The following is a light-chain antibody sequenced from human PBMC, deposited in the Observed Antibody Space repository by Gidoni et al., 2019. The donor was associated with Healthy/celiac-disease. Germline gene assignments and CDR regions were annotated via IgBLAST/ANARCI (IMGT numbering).Light chain of an antibody. CDR3: MQRIEFPPFT. V-gene: IGKV2-40*01. CDR1: QSLLDSDDGNTY. J-gene: IGKJ3*01. Sequence: DIVMTQTPLSLPVTPAEPASISCRSSQSLLDSDDGNTYLDWYLQKPGQSPQLLIYPLSYRASGVPDRFSGSGSGTDFTLKISRVEAEDVGVYYCMQRIEFPPFTFGPGTKVDIK. CDR2: PLS.